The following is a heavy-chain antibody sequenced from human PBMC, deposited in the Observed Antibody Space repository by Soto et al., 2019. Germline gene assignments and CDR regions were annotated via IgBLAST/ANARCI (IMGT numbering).Heavy chain of an antibody. J-gene: IGHJ4*02. CDR2: IKSKTDGGTT. V-gene: IGHV3-15*01. CDR3: TANPRYCSSTSCYGPLDY. CDR1: GFTFSNAW. D-gene: IGHD2-2*01. Sequence: EVQLVESGGGLVKPGGSLRLSCAASGFTFSNAWMSWVRQAPGKGLEWVGRIKSKTDGGTTDYAAPVKGRFTISRDDSKNTVYLQKNRLKTEDTAVYYCTANPRYCSSTSCYGPLDYWGQGTLVTVSS.